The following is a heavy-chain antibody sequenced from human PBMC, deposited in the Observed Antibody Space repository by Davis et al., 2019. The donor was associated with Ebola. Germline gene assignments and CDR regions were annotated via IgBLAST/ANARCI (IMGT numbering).Heavy chain of an antibody. CDR1: GFTFSSYA. J-gene: IGHJ5*02. D-gene: IGHD2-15*01. Sequence: GESPKIPCSAPGFTFSSYAMHWVRQAPGKGLEYVSAISSNGGSTYYADSVKGRFTISRDNSKNTLYLQMSSLRAEDTAVYYCVKDLGGCSGGSCYSFLTWGQGTLVTVSS. V-gene: IGHV3-64D*06. CDR3: VKDLGGCSGGSCYSFLT. CDR2: ISSNGGST.